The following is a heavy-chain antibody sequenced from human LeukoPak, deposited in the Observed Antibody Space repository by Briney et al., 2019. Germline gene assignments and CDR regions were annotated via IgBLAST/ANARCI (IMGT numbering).Heavy chain of an antibody. J-gene: IGHJ4*02. CDR1: GDTFTSYY. D-gene: IGHD3-10*01. V-gene: IGHV1-46*01. CDR2: INPSGGST. Sequence: ASVKVSYKASGDTFTSYYMHWVRQAPGQGLEWMGIINPSGGSTSYAQKFQGRVTMTRDTSTSTVYMELGSLRSEDTAVYYCVRVARRLSSPYYDYWGQGTLVTVSS. CDR3: VRVARRLSSPYYDY.